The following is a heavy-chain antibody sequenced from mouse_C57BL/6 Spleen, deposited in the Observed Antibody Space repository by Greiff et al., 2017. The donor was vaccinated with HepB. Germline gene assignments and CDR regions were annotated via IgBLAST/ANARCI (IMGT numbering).Heavy chain of an antibody. Sequence: EVQLVESGGGLVKPGGSLKLSCAASGFTFSSYAMSWVRQTPKKRLEWVATISDGGSYTYYPDNVKGRFTISRDNAKNNLYLQMSHLKSEDTAMYYCARDGGNYFDYWGQGTTLTVSS. CDR1: GFTFSSYA. V-gene: IGHV5-4*01. CDR3: ARDGGNYFDY. CDR2: ISDGGSYT. J-gene: IGHJ2*01.